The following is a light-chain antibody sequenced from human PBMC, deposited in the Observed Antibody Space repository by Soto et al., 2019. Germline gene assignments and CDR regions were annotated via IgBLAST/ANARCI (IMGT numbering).Light chain of an antibody. CDR2: GAS. J-gene: IGKJ1*01. Sequence: EIVMTQSPATLSVSPGERATLSCRASQSISSNLAWYQQKPGQAPRLLIYGASTRATGIPARFSGSGSGTEFTLTISRLEPEDFAVYSCQQYSSSPATFGQGTKVDIK. CDR3: QQYSSSPAT. V-gene: IGKV3-15*01. CDR1: QSISSN.